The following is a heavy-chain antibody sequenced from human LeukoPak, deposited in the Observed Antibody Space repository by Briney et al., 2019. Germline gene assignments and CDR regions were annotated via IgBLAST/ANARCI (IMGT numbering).Heavy chain of an antibody. CDR1: GFTFSDYY. CDR3: AIQMTEIAVVPYFDY. Sequence: PGGSLRLSCAAPGFTFSDYYMSWIRQAPGKGLEWIAFISGSGTSPFYADSVRGRFTVSRDNAKSSLYLYMNSLREEDTAMYYCAIQMTEIAVVPYFDYWGQGSQVAVSS. D-gene: IGHD2-15*01. CDR2: ISGSGTSP. V-gene: IGHV3-11*04. J-gene: IGHJ4*02.